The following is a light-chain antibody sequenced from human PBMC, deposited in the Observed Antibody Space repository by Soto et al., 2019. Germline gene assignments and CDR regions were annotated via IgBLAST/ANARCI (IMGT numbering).Light chain of an antibody. CDR2: GAS. V-gene: IGKV3-20*01. J-gene: IGKJ1*01. CDR1: QSVSSSY. CDR3: QQYGSSPWT. Sequence: IVLTHSPGTLSFSPGERATLSCRASQSVSSSYLAWYQQKPGQAPRLLIYGASSRATGTPDRFSGSGSGTDFTLTISRLEPEDFAVYYCQQYGSSPWTFGQGTKVDIK.